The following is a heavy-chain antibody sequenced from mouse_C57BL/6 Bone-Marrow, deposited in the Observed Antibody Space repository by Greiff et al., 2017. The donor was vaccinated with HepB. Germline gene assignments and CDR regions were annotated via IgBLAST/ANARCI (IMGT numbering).Heavy chain of an antibody. D-gene: IGHD1-1*01. V-gene: IGHV5-9-1*02. CDR3: TRDRITTVVAPSYYAMDY. Sequence: EVKLLESGEGLVKPGGSLKLSCAASGFTFSSYAMSWVRQTPEKRLEWVAYISSGGDYIYYADTVKGRFTISRDNARNTLYLQMSSLKSEDTAMYYCTRDRITTVVAPSYYAMDYWGQGTSVTVSS. J-gene: IGHJ4*01. CDR2: ISSGGDYI. CDR1: GFTFSSYA.